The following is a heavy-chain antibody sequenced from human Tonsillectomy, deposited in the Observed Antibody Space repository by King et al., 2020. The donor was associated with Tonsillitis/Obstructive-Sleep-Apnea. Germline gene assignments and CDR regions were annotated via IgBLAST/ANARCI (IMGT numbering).Heavy chain of an antibody. Sequence: QLVQSGAEVKKPGESLKISCKGSGYNFPSYWIAWVRQMPGKGLEWMGIIYPGDSDTRYSPSFQGQVTISVDKSISTAYLQWSTLKASDTAMYYCAWLPDYFYYYYMDVWGKGTMVTVSS. D-gene: IGHD3-10*01. CDR1: GYNFPSYW. V-gene: IGHV5-51*01. J-gene: IGHJ6*03. CDR2: IYPGDSDT. CDR3: AWLPDYFYYYYMDV.